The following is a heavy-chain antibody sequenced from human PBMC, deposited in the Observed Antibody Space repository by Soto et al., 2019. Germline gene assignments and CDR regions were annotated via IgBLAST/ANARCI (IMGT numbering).Heavy chain of an antibody. V-gene: IGHV3-74*01. CDR1: GFSFSSYW. CDR3: ARGVRGASGFDI. Sequence: EVQLVESGGALVQPGGSLRLSCAASGFSFSSYWMHWVRQGPGKGLVWVSRIHGDGGRTNYADSVKGRFTISRDNAKNTVYLQMDSLRAEETAVYYCARGVRGASGFDIWGQGTLVTVSS. D-gene: IGHD3-16*01. CDR2: IHGDGGRT. J-gene: IGHJ3*02.